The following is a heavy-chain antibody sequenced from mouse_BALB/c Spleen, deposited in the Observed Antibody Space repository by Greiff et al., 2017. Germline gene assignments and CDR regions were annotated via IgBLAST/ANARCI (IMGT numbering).Heavy chain of an antibody. D-gene: IGHD1-1*01. CDR1: GFSLTSYG. CDR2: IWAGGST. CDR3: AVYYGSRQWYFDV. V-gene: IGHV2-9*02. J-gene: IGHJ1*01. Sequence: QVQLKQSGPGLVAPSQSLSITCTVSGFSLTSYGVHWVRQPPGTGLEWLGVIWAGGSTNYNSALMSRLSISKDNSKSQVFLKMNSLQTDDTAMYYCAVYYGSRQWYFDVWGAGTTVTVSS.